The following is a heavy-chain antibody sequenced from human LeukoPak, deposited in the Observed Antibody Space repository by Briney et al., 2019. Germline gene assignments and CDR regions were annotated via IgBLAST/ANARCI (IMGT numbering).Heavy chain of an antibody. Sequence: GGSLRLSCEGSGFTFSNYWMGWVRQAPGKGLQWVANIKTDGSEKYYADSVKGRFTISRDSSKNTVYLQMNSLRADDTAVYHCAKDYGSGSYATDYWGQGTLATVSS. J-gene: IGHJ4*02. V-gene: IGHV3-7*01. CDR2: IKTDGSEK. CDR3: AKDYGSGSYATDY. CDR1: GFTFSNYW. D-gene: IGHD3-10*01.